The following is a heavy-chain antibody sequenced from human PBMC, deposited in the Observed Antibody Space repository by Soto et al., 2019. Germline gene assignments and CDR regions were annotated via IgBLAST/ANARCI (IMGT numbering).Heavy chain of an antibody. CDR1: GFTFSSYE. CDR2: ISSSGSTI. CDR3: ARDQAYCGGDCYRAYDY. J-gene: IGHJ4*02. Sequence: EVQLVESGGGLVQPGGSLRLSCAASGFTFSSYEMNWFRQAPGKGLEWVSYISSSGSTIYYADSVKGRFTISRDNAKNSLYLQMNSLRAEDTAVYYCARDQAYCGGDCYRAYDYWGQGTLVTVSS. D-gene: IGHD2-21*02. V-gene: IGHV3-48*03.